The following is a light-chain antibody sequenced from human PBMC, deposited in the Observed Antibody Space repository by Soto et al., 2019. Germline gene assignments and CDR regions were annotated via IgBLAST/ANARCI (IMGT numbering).Light chain of an antibody. CDR2: EAS. J-gene: IGKJ4*01. CDR3: QQLNSYPLT. V-gene: IGKV1-9*01. CDR1: QDINSY. Sequence: IQLTQSPSSLSASIGDRVTITCRASQDINSYLAWYQQKPGKAPNLLIYEASILQRGVPSRFSGSNSGTDFTLTISSLQAEDFATYYCQQLNSYPLTFGGGTKVEIK.